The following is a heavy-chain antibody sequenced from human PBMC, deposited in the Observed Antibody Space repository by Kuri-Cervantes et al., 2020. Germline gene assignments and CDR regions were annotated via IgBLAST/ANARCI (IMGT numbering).Heavy chain of an antibody. Sequence: GGSLRLSCAASEFTVSNYAMHWVRQAPGKGLEWVAVISYDGSNKHYADSVKGRFTISRDNAKNSLYLQMNSLRAEDTAVYYGARLPDLGGSLGYWGQGTLVTVSS. D-gene: IGHD3-16*01. V-gene: IGHV3-30*07. CDR3: ARLPDLGGSLGY. CDR2: ISYDGSNK. J-gene: IGHJ4*02. CDR1: EFTVSNYA.